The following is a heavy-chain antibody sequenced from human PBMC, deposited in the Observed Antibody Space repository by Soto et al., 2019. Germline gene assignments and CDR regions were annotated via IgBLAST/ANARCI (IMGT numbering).Heavy chain of an antibody. CDR1: GYTFTGYY. J-gene: IGHJ4*02. V-gene: IGHV1-2*02. CDR2: INPNSGGT. D-gene: IGHD3-22*01. Sequence: ASVKVSCKASGYTFTGYYMHWVRQAPGQGLEWMGWINPNSGGTNYAQKFQGRVTMTRDTSISTAYMELSRLRSDDTAVYYCARDYYDSSGHFDYWGQGTLVTSPQ. CDR3: ARDYYDSSGHFDY.